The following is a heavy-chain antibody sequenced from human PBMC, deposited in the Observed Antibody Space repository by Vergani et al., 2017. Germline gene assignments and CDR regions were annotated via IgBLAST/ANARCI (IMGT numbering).Heavy chain of an antibody. D-gene: IGHD2-21*02. CDR3: AKYLRDATDGLPDS. J-gene: IGHJ4*02. CDR1: GFNFSHFG. V-gene: IGHV3-30*02. CDR2: IGKDGINK. Sequence: QVQLVEGAGGVVQPGGSLRLSCAASGFNFSHFGMHWIRQAPGKGLEWLADIGKDGINKRYRDAVKGRFTVSRDNAKDILYLQMDSLRREDTALYYCAKYLRDATDGLPDSWGPGTLVIVSS.